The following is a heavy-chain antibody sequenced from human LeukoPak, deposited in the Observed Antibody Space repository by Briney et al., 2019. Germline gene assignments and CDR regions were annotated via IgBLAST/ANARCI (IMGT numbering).Heavy chain of an antibody. CDR2: ISGSGGRT. CDR1: GFTFTSFG. Sequence: GGSLRLSCVASGFTFTSFGMNWVRQAPGKGLEWVSVISGSGGRTYYADSVKGRFTISRDNSKKPLYLQMNSLRAEDTAVYYCAKGDGFGLLWFAEVFDYWGQGTLVTVSS. V-gene: IGHV3-23*01. D-gene: IGHD3-10*01. J-gene: IGHJ4*02. CDR3: AKGDGFGLLWFAEVFDY.